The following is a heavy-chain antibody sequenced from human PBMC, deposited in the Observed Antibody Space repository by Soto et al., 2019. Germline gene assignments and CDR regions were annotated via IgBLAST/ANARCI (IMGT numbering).Heavy chain of an antibody. J-gene: IGHJ4*02. CDR3: ARVPDDFWSGYLDY. D-gene: IGHD3-3*01. Sequence: GSLRLSCAASGFTFSSYAMHWVRQAPGKGLEYVSAISSNGGSTYYANSVKGRFTISRDNSKNTLYLQMGSLRAEDMAVYYCARVPDDFWSGYLDYWGQGTLVTVSS. CDR1: GFTFSSYA. CDR2: ISSNGGST. V-gene: IGHV3-64*01.